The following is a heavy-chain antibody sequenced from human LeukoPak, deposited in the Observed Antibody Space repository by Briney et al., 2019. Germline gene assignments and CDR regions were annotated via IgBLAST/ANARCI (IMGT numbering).Heavy chain of an antibody. V-gene: IGHV4-39*07. D-gene: IGHD4-17*01. CDR1: GGSISSSNYY. CDR3: ARGLLYGDYKGWFDP. CDR2: IYYSGST. Sequence: SETLSLTCTVSGGSISSSNYYWGWIRQPPGKGLEWIGSIYYSGSTYYNPSLKSRVTISVDTSKNQFSLKLSSVTAADTAAYYCARGLLYGDYKGWFDPWGQGTLVTVSS. J-gene: IGHJ5*02.